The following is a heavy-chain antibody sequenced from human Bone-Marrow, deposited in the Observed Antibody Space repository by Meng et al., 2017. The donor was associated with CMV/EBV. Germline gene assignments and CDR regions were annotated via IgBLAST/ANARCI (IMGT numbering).Heavy chain of an antibody. Sequence: GESLKISCAASGFTFSSYWMHWVRQAPGKGLVWVSRINSDGSSTSYADSVKGRFTISRDNAKNTLYLQMNSLRAEDTAVYYCARGYGLSIAARPDFDYWGQGTLVTVYS. V-gene: IGHV3-74*01. CDR2: INSDGSST. J-gene: IGHJ4*02. CDR1: GFTFSSYW. D-gene: IGHD6-6*01. CDR3: ARGYGLSIAARPDFDY.